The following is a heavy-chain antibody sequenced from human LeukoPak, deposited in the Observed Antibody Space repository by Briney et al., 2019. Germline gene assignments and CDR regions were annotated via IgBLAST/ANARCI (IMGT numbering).Heavy chain of an antibody. V-gene: IGHV3-30*04. CDR1: GFTFSDYT. CDR3: ARDKDNSRFFDY. D-gene: IGHD6-13*01. CDR2: ISFDGTTK. Sequence: GGSLRLSCAASGFTFSDYTMHWVRQAPGRGLDWVAIISFDGTTKYYAASVKGRFTISRDNSENTLHLQMDSLRPEDTAVYYCARDKDNSRFFDYWGQGTEVTVSS. J-gene: IGHJ4*02.